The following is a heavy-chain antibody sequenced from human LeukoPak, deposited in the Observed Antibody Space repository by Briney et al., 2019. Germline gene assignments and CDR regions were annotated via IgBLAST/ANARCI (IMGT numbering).Heavy chain of an antibody. J-gene: IGHJ3*02. CDR3: ARATTDNDAFDI. CDR2: IYHSGST. Sequence: SQTLSLTCAVSGGSISGGGYSWSWIQQPPGKGLEWIGYIYHSGSTYYNPSLKSRVSISLDRSKNQFSLKLRSVTAADTAVYYCARATTDNDAFDIWGQGTMVTVSS. V-gene: IGHV4-30-2*01. CDR1: GGSISGGGYS. D-gene: IGHD4-17*01.